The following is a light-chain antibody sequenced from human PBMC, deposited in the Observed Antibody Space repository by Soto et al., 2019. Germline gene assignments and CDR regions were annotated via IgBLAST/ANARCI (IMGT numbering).Light chain of an antibody. V-gene: IGKV1-5*03. CDR2: KAS. Sequence: DIQMTQSPSTLSASVGDRVTITCRASQSISSWLAWYQQKPGKATKLLIYKASSLESGVPSRFSGSGSGTEFTLTISSLLPDDFDTYYCQQYNSPWTFGPGTKVEIK. J-gene: IGKJ1*01. CDR1: QSISSW. CDR3: QQYNSPWT.